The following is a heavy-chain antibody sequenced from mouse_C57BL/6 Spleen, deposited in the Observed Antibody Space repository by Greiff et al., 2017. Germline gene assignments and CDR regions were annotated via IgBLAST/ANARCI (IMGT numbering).Heavy chain of an antibody. CDR1: GFTFTDYY. CDR2: IYPGSGNT. Sequence: VQLQQSGAELVRPGASVKLSCKASGFTFTDYYIHWVKQRPGQGLEWIARIYPGSGNTYYNEKFKGKATLTAEKSSSTAYMQLSSLTSEDSAVXFCARGEDPYYAMDYWGQGTSVTVSS. J-gene: IGHJ4*01. CDR3: ARGEDPYYAMDY. V-gene: IGHV1-76*01.